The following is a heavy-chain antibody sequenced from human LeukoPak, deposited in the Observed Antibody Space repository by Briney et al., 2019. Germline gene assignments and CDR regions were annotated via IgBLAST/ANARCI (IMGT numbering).Heavy chain of an antibody. V-gene: IGHV4-34*01. Sequence: SETLSLTCAVYGASSSGYYWSWIRQPPGKGLEWIGEINHSGSTNYNPSLKSRVTISVDTSKSQFSLTLTSVTAADTAVYHCASRQVSGRSYYFDFWGQGTLVTVSS. CDR2: INHSGST. CDR1: GASSSGYY. J-gene: IGHJ4*02. CDR3: ASRQVSGRSYYFDF. D-gene: IGHD1-26*01.